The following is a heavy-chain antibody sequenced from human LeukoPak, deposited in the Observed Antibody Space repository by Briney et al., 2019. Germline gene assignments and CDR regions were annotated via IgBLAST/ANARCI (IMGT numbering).Heavy chain of an antibody. Sequence: PGGSLRLSCAASGFTFSTSVMSWVRQAPGKGLEWVSGISGSGGSTFYADSAKGRFTISRDNSKSTLYLQMNSLRAEDTAVYYCARQMAGGAWLEESLPIYYNYGMDVWGQGTTVTVSS. J-gene: IGHJ6*02. CDR3: ARQMAGGAWLEESLPIYYNYGMDV. CDR2: ISGSGGST. V-gene: IGHV3-23*01. D-gene: IGHD3-10*01. CDR1: GFTFSTSV.